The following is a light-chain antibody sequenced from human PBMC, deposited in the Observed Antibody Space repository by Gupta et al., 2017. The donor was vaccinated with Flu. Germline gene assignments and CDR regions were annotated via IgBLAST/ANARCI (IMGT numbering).Light chain of an antibody. Sequence: SYVLTQPPSVSVAPGQTARIACGGNRIEVKTVHWYQQKPGQAPLLVVYDDKTRPSGIPERFSGSNSGNTATLIIGGVEVGDEADYYCQVWDTSNDHQVFGGGTRLTVL. CDR2: DDK. CDR3: QVWDTSNDHQV. J-gene: IGLJ2*01. CDR1: RIEVKT. V-gene: IGLV3-21*02.